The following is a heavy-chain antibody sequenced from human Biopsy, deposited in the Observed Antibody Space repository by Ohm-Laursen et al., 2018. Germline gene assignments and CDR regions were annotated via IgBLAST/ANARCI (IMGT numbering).Heavy chain of an antibody. CDR2: IYYSGST. CDR3: ARATNSTGWPYYYFYGMDV. Sequence: TLSLTCTASGGSISSDYWSWIRQTPGKGLEWIGYIYYSGSTNYNPSLKSRVTISVDTSKNQFSLRLNSVTAAGTAVYYCARATNSTGWPYYYFYGMDVWGQGTTVTVSS. CDR1: GGSISSDY. V-gene: IGHV4-59*01. J-gene: IGHJ6*02. D-gene: IGHD2/OR15-2a*01.